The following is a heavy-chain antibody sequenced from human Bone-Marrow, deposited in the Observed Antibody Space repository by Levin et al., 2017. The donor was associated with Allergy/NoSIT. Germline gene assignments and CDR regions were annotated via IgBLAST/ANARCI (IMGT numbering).Heavy chain of an antibody. CDR2: ITSSSSNM. Sequence: ESLKISCAASGFAFSSYSMDWVRQAPGKGLEWVSYITSSSSNMYYADSVKGRFTISRDNSKNSLYLQMNSLRDEDTAVYYCAARSQGRRDFGIWGQGTMVTVSA. J-gene: IGHJ3*02. CDR3: AARSQGRRDFGI. V-gene: IGHV3-48*02. D-gene: IGHD3-10*01. CDR1: GFAFSSYS.